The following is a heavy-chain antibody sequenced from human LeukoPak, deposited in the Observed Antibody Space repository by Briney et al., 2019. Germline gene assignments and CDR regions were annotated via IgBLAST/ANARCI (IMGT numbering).Heavy chain of an antibody. CDR1: GFTFSSYA. Sequence: GGSLRLSCAASGFTFSSYAMSWVRQAPGKGLEWVSSISSSSNDIYYADSVKGRFTISRDNAKNSLYLQMNSLRAEDTAVYYCATAYCSDGTCSTPLDYWGQGTLVTVSS. V-gene: IGHV3-21*01. D-gene: IGHD2-15*01. CDR2: ISSSSNDI. J-gene: IGHJ4*02. CDR3: ATAYCSDGTCSTPLDY.